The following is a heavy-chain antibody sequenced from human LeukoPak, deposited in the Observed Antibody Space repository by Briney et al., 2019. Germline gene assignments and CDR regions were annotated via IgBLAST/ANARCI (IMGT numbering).Heavy chain of an antibody. D-gene: IGHD6-19*01. CDR3: ARAPPPGSGWYGFYYYYGMDV. Sequence: GASVKVSCKASGYTFTSYYMHWVRQAPGQGLEWMGIINPSGGSTSYAQKLQGRVTMTTDTSTSTAYMELRSLRSDDTAVYYCARAPPPGSGWYGFYYYYGMDVWGQGTTVTVSS. CDR2: INPSGGST. CDR1: GYTFTSYY. J-gene: IGHJ6*02. V-gene: IGHV1-46*01.